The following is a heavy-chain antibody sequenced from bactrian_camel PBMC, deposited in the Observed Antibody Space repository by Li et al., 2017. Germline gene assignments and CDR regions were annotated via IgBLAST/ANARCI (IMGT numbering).Heavy chain of an antibody. CDR2: IYSDGSNT. J-gene: IGHJ4*01. D-gene: IGHD5*01. CDR3: AAGGVIDGGPKCFQGGI. Sequence: HVQLVESGGGSVQVGGSLRLSCVGSGFTYSLYAMNWVRQAPGKGLEWVSSIYSDGSNTYYADSVKGRFMISRDNAKNTVYLQMDNLKPEDTAVYYCAAGGVIDGGPKCFQGGIWGRGTQVTVS. CDR1: GFTYSLYA. V-gene: IGHV3S6*01.